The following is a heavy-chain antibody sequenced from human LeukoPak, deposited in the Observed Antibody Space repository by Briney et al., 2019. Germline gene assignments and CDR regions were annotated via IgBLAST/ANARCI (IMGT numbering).Heavy chain of an antibody. CDR3: ARHLGYSKEGNYFDY. CDR1: GGSISSSSYY. CDR2: IYYSGST. J-gene: IGHJ4*02. Sequence: SETLSLTCTVSGGSISSSSYYWGWIRQPPGKGLEWIGSIYYSGSTYYNPSLKSRVTISVDTSKNQFSLKLSSVTAADTAVYYCARHLGYSKEGNYFDYWGQGTLVTVSS. D-gene: IGHD4-11*01. V-gene: IGHV4-39*01.